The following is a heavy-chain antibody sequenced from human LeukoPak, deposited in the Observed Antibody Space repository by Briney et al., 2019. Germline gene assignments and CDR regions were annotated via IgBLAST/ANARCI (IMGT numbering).Heavy chain of an antibody. CDR3: AKDQGNWWIQLWASDY. J-gene: IGHJ4*02. D-gene: IGHD5-18*01. CDR1: GFNLNSYM. CDR2: ISSSGSYI. V-gene: IGHV3-21*04. Sequence: PGGSLRLSCAASGFNLNSYMLNWVRQAPGKGLEWVSSISSSGSYIYYADSVKGRFTISRDNSKNTLYLQMNSLRAEDTAVYYCAKDQGNWWIQLWASDYWGQGTLVTASS.